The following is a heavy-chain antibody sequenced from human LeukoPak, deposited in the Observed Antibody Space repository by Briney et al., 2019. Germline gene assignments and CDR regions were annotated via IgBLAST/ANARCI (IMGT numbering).Heavy chain of an antibody. Sequence: GESLKISCKGSGYNFTNYWIGWVRQMPGKGLEWMGIIYPGDSDTKYSPSFQGQVTISADKSISTAYLQWSSLKASDTAMYYCARLSTTIIRGVILNRGYFDYWGQGTLVTVSS. CDR3: ARLSTTIIRGVILNRGYFDY. J-gene: IGHJ4*02. V-gene: IGHV5-51*01. CDR2: IYPGDSDT. CDR1: GYNFTNYW. D-gene: IGHD3-10*01.